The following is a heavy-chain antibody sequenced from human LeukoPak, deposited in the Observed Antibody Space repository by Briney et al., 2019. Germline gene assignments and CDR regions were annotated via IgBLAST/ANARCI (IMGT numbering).Heavy chain of an antibody. CDR3: AKDPTAGFWSGYYFDY. D-gene: IGHD3-3*01. Sequence: GGSLRLSCAASGFTFSSYAMHWVRQAPGKGLEWVAFIRYDGSNKYYADSVKGRFTISRDKSKNTLYLQMNSLRAEDTAVYYCAKDPTAGFWSGYYFDYWGQGTLVTVSS. V-gene: IGHV3-30*02. J-gene: IGHJ4*02. CDR2: IRYDGSNK. CDR1: GFTFSSYA.